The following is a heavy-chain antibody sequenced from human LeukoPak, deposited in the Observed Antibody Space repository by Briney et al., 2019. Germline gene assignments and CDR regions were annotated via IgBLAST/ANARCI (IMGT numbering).Heavy chain of an antibody. D-gene: IGHD5/OR15-5a*01. CDR2: SSSDETYK. V-gene: IGHV3-30*09. J-gene: IGHJ4*02. Sequence: GGSLRLSCAASGFPFTVYPTHWVRQAPGKGLEWVSVSSSDETYKFYADSVRGRFAISRDNSKNRLYLQMSDLRAEDTAVYFCARSVSGVWLFDYWGRGTLVTVSS. CDR3: ARSVSGVWLFDY. CDR1: GFPFTVYP.